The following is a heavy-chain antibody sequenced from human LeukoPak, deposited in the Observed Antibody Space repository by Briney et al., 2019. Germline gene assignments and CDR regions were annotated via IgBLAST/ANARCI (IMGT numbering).Heavy chain of an antibody. CDR2: ISGSGGST. J-gene: IGHJ4*02. D-gene: IGHD3-22*01. CDR3: AKSSSADTYYYDSGGYYDY. V-gene: IGHV3-23*01. Sequence: GGSLRLSCAASGFTFSNYAVSWVRQAPGKGLEWVSAISGSGGSTYYADSVKGRFTISRDNSKNTLYLQMNSLRAEDTAVYYCAKSSSADTYYYDSGGYYDYWGQGTLVTVSS. CDR1: GFTFSNYA.